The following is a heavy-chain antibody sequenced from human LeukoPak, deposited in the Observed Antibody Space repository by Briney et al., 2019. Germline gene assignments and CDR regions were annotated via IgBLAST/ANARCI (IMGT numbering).Heavy chain of an antibody. CDR3: AGHHQAYSRTY. V-gene: IGHV3-74*01. D-gene: IGHD1-26*01. Sequence: GGSLRLSCAASGFTFSSYWMHWVRQAPGKGLVWVSRISVDGSSATYADSVKGRFTISRDDAKDTLYLQMHSLRADDTAVYYCAGHHQAYSRTYWGQGALVTVSS. CDR2: ISVDGSSA. J-gene: IGHJ4*02. CDR1: GFTFSSYW.